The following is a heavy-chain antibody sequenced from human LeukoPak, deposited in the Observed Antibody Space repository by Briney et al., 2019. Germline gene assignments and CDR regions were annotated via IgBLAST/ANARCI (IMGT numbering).Heavy chain of an antibody. D-gene: IGHD2-8*01. CDR1: GFTVSSTY. Sequence: GGSLRLSCAASGFTVSSTYMSWVRQAPGKGLEWVSIIYSAGSTYYADSVKGRFTISRDNSKDTLYLQMNSLRAEDTAVYYCAKGHCTNGICWLDWGQGTLVTVSS. CDR3: AKGHCTNGICWLD. J-gene: IGHJ4*02. CDR2: IYSAGST. V-gene: IGHV3-53*01.